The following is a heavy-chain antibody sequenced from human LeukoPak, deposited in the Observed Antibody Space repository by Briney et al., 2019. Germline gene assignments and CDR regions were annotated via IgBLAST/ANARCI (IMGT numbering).Heavy chain of an antibody. J-gene: IGHJ4*02. Sequence: GGSLRLSCAASGFTFSSYSMNWVRQAPGKGLEWVSSISSSSSYIYYADSVKGRFTISRDNAKNSLYLQMNSLRAEDTAVYYCARTSDGNHGDYFDYWGQGTLVTVSS. V-gene: IGHV3-21*01. CDR2: ISSSSSYI. D-gene: IGHD2-15*01. CDR3: ARTSDGNHGDYFDY. CDR1: GFTFSSYS.